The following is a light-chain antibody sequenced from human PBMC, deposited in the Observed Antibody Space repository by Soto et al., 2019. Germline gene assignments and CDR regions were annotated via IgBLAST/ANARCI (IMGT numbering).Light chain of an antibody. CDR3: QQYNDWPLT. Sequence: EILMTQSPVTLYVSPGERVTLSCRASQSVSDNLAWYQQKPGQAPSLLIYGAFTRATGVPARFSGAGSGTDFTLTISSLQSEDLALYYCQQYNDWPLTFGQGTKVEI. CDR1: QSVSDN. J-gene: IGKJ1*01. V-gene: IGKV3-15*01. CDR2: GAF.